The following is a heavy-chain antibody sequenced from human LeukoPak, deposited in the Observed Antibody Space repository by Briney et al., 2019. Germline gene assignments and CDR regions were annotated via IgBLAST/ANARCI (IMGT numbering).Heavy chain of an antibody. CDR3: ARTTTVVTNFDY. CDR2: VYYSGST. D-gene: IGHD4-23*01. Sequence: PLQTLSLTCTVSGGSISSGDYYWSWIRQPPGKGLEWIGYVYYSGSTYYNPSLKSRVTISVDTSKNQFSLKLSSVTAADTAVYYCARTTTVVTNFDYWGQGTLVTVSS. J-gene: IGHJ4*02. V-gene: IGHV4-30-4*01. CDR1: GGSISSGDYY.